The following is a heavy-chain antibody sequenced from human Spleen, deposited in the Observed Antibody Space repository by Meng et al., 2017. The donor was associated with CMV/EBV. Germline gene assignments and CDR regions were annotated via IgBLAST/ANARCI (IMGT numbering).Heavy chain of an antibody. CDR1: GDTLGVYA. J-gene: IGHJ4*02. D-gene: IGHD3-10*01. CDR3: ARDTVSGAGFYFDI. CDR2: IIPSYDST. V-gene: IGHV1-69*05. Sequence: SVKGSCKASGDTLGVYAMSWIRQAPGQGLEWLGGIIPSYDSTRYAQKFQGRITVTTDESTRTTYLELSSLKSDDTAVYFCARDTVSGAGFYFDIWGQGTLVTVSS.